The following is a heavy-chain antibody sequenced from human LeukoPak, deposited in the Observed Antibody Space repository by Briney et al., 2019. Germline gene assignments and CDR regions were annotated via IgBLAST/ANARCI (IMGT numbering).Heavy chain of an antibody. CDR2: ISAYNGNT. CDR1: GYTFTSYG. Sequence: ASVKVSCKASGYTFTSYGISWVRQAPGQGLEWMGWISAYNGNTNYAQKLQGRVTMTTDTSTSTAYMELRSLRSDDTAVYYCARENITMVRGVIDAFDIWGQGTMVTVSS. CDR3: ARENITMVRGVIDAFDI. V-gene: IGHV1-18*01. D-gene: IGHD3-10*01. J-gene: IGHJ3*02.